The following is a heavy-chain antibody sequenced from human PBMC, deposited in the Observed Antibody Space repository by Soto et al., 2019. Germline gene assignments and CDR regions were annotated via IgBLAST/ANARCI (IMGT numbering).Heavy chain of an antibody. D-gene: IGHD1-26*01. V-gene: IGHV3-30*18. J-gene: IGHJ4*02. CDR1: GFTFKSYG. CDR2: ISYDGSYQ. Sequence: QAQLVESGGGEVQRGRSLRLSCAASGFTFKSYGMHWVRQAPGKGVEWVAVISYDGSYQYYSDSVKGRFTISRDNSKNTLTLQMNSLRVEDSAMYYCAQDGRSGSVSRPDHWGQGTLVTVSS. CDR3: AQDGRSGSVSRPDH.